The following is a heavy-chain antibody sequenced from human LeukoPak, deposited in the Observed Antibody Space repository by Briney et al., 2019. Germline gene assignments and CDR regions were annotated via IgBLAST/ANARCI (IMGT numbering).Heavy chain of an antibody. J-gene: IGHJ6*02. CDR1: GYTFTSYG. V-gene: IGHV1-18*01. CDR3: AGDSRFNDSSDYYYGMDV. CDR2: ISAYNGNT. Sequence: ASVKVSCKASGYTFTSYGISWVRQAPGQGLEWMGWISAYNGNTNYAQKLQGRVTMTTDTSTSTAYMELRSLRSDDTAVYYCAGDSRFNDSSDYYYGMDVWGQGTTVTVSS. D-gene: IGHD3-22*01.